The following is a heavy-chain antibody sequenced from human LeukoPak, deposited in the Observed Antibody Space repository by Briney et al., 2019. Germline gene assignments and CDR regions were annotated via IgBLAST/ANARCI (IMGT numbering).Heavy chain of an antibody. V-gene: IGHV1-2*02. D-gene: IGHD1-20*01. J-gene: IGHJ3*02. Sequence: GASVKVSCKASGYTFTGYYMHWVRQAPGQGLEWMGWINPNSGGTNYAQKFQGRVTMTRDTSISTAYMELSRLRSDDTAVYYCARALYNWNERHAFDIWGQGTMVTVSS. CDR1: GYTFTGYY. CDR3: ARALYNWNERHAFDI. CDR2: INPNSGGT.